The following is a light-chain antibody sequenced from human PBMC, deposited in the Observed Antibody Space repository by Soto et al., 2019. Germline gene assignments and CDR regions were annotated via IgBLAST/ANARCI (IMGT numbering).Light chain of an antibody. CDR1: SSDVGSYNL. CDR2: EVS. V-gene: IGLV2-23*02. J-gene: IGLJ1*01. Sequence: QCLLTQPAYVSGSPGQSITISYTGTSSDVGSYNLVSWYHQHPGKAPKLMIYEVSKRPSGVSNRFSGSKSGNAASLTISGLQAEDEADYYCCSYAGSLYVFGTGTKVTVL. CDR3: CSYAGSLYV.